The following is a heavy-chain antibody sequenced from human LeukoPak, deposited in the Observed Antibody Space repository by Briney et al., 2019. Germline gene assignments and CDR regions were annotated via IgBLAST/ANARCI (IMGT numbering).Heavy chain of an antibody. CDR1: GFTFGSFG. CDR2: IRGDGGGS. Sequence: PGGSLRLSCAASGFTFGSFGMAWVRQAPGKGLEWVSSIRGDGGGSYQADSVKGRFTISRDNSKNSLYLEMNSLRVEDTAVYYCAKDQGSTYGYTPFDYWGQGTLVTVSS. J-gene: IGHJ4*02. D-gene: IGHD5-18*01. V-gene: IGHV3-23*01. CDR3: AKDQGSTYGYTPFDY.